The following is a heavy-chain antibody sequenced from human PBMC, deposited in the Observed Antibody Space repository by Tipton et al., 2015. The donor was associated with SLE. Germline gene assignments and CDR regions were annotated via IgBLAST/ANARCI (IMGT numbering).Heavy chain of an antibody. J-gene: IGHJ4*02. D-gene: IGHD3-3*01. Sequence: LSLTCTVSGAAISSGGYYWTWIRQQPGKGLEWVAVIGFDGSDKYYADSVKGRFTISRDNSKNTLYLQINSLRPGDTAVYYCAKDGDFGGGPCDYWGQGTLVTVSS. CDR1: GAAISSGG. CDR2: IGFDGSDK. V-gene: IGHV3-30*14. CDR3: AKDGDFGGGPCDY.